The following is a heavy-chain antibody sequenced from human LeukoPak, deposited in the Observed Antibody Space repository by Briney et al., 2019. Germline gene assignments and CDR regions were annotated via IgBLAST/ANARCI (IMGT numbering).Heavy chain of an antibody. CDR2: INWNGGRT. CDR3: AKARGNSGYDFFDY. V-gene: IGHV3-20*04. J-gene: IGHJ4*02. Sequence: GGSLRLSCTASGFTFEDHGMSWVRHGPGRGLEWVCGINWNGGRTGYVDSVKGRFTISRDNSKNTLYLQMNSVRAEDTAVYYCAKARGNSGYDFFDYWGQGTLVTVSS. CDR1: GFTFEDHG. D-gene: IGHD5-12*01.